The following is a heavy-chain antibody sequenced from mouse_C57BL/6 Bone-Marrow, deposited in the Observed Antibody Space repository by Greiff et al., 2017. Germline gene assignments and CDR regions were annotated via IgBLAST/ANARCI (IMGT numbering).Heavy chain of an antibody. V-gene: IGHV14-3*02. J-gene: IGHJ4*01. CDR1: GFNIKDTY. Sequence: EVQLQQSGAELVKPGASVKLSCTASGFNIKDTYMHWVKQRPEQGLEWIGRIDPANGNTKYDPKFQGKATITADTSSNTAYLQLSSLTSEDTAVYYCAGGGKGGYYAMDYWGQGTSVTVSS. CDR3: AGGGKGGYYAMDY. CDR2: IDPANGNT. D-gene: IGHD2-1*01.